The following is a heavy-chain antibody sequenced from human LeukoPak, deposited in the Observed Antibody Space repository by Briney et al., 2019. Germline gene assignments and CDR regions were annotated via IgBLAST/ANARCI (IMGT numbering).Heavy chain of an antibody. CDR2: ISYDGSNK. V-gene: IGHV3-30-3*02. Sequence: GRSLRLSCAASGFTFSSYAMHWVRQAPGKGLEWVAVISYDGSNKHYADSVKGRFTVSRDNSKDTLYLQMNSLRAEDTALYYCAKLTGDYGNWGQGTLVTVSS. D-gene: IGHD7-27*01. J-gene: IGHJ4*02. CDR1: GFTFSSYA. CDR3: AKLTGDYGN.